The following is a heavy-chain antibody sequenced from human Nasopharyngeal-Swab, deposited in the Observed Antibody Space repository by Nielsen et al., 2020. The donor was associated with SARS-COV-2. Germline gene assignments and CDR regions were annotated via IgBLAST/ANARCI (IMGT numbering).Heavy chain of an antibody. Sequence: SLKISCAASGFTFDDYAMHWVRQAPGKGLEWVSGISWNSGSIGYADSVKGRFTISRDNAKNSLYLQMNSLRAEDTALYYCAKTPTNYGMDVWGQGTKVTVSS. CDR1: GFTFDDYA. J-gene: IGHJ6*02. V-gene: IGHV3-9*01. CDR2: ISWNSGSI. CDR3: AKTPTNYGMDV.